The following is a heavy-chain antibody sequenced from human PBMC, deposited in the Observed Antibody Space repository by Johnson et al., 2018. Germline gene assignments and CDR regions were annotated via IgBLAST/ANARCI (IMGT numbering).Heavy chain of an antibody. Sequence: VQLVQSGGGLVQPGRSLRLSCVTSGFTFEDYAMHWVRQSPGKGLEWVSTLSWKSVSVYYGDSVEGRFTISRDNAKNSLYLQMDSLRVEDTALYYCAKGRSYSVAEYFHHWGQGTLVTVSS. J-gene: IGHJ1*01. CDR2: LSWKSVSV. V-gene: IGHV3-9*01. CDR1: GFTFEDYA. CDR3: AKGRSYSVAEYFHH. D-gene: IGHD2-21*01.